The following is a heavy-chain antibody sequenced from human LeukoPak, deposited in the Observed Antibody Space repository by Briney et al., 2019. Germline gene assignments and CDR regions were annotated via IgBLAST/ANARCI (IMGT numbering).Heavy chain of an antibody. CDR2: IWYDGRNK. V-gene: IGHV3-33*01. CDR1: GFTFTSYG. Sequence: PGGSLRLSCAASGFTFTSYGMHWVRQAPGKGLEWVAVIWYDGRNKFYADSVKGRFTVSRDNSKNMLYLQMNSLGAEDTALYYCARTRTSDYWGQGTLVTVSS. J-gene: IGHJ4*02. D-gene: IGHD1-14*01. CDR3: ARTRTSDY.